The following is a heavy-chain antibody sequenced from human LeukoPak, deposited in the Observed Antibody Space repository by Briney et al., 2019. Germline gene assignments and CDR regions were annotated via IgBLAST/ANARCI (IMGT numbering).Heavy chain of an antibody. J-gene: IGHJ4*02. V-gene: IGHV3-7*01. Sequence: GGSLRLSCAASGFTFSNARMSWVRQAPGKGLEWVANIKQDGSEKYYVDSVRGRFTISRDNAKNSLYLQMNSLRAEDTAVYYCARGYCSGGSCFFDYWGQGTLVTVSS. CDR3: ARGYCSGGSCFFDY. CDR2: IKQDGSEK. D-gene: IGHD2-15*01. CDR1: GFTFSNAR.